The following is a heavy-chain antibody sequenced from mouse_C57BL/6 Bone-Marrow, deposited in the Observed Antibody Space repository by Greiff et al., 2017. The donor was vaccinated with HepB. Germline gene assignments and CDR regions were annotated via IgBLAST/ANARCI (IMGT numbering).Heavy chain of an antibody. D-gene: IGHD2-3*01. V-gene: IGHV7-1*01. CDR2: SRNKANDYTT. J-gene: IGHJ4*01. CDR3: ARDEGDGYSYAMDY. CDR1: GFTFSDFY. Sequence: EVKVVESGGGLVQSGRSLRLSCATSGFTFSDFYMEWVRQAPGKGLEWIAASRNKANDYTTEYSASVKGRFIVSRDTSQSILYLQMNALRAEDTAIYYCARDEGDGYSYAMDYWGQGTSVTVSS.